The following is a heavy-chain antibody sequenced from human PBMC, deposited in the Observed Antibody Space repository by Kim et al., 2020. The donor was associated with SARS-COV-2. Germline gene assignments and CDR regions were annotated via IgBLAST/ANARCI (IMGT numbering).Heavy chain of an antibody. CDR1: GGSISGYY. CDR2: INHSGST. CDR3: ARAGYSSSWKSENWFDP. V-gene: IGHV4-34*01. J-gene: IGHJ5*02. D-gene: IGHD6-13*01. Sequence: SETLSLTCTVYGGSISGYYWSWIRQPPGKGLEWIGEINHSGSTNYNPSLKSRVTISVDTSKNQFSLKLSSVTAADTAVYYCARAGYSSSWKSENWFDPWGPGTLV.